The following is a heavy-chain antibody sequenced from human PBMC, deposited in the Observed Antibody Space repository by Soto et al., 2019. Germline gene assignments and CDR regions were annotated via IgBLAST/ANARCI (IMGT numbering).Heavy chain of an antibody. CDR2: ISCDGDST. V-gene: IGHV3-43*01. J-gene: IGHJ4*02. D-gene: IGHD5-12*01. Sequence: PGGSLRLSCAASGFTFDDYTMHWVRQAPGKGLEWVSLISCDGDSTYYADSLKGRFTISRDNSNNSLYLQMNSLRTEDTALYYSAKDGGVGGYNTNCLERWGQGTMVIVSS. CDR1: GFTFDDYT. CDR3: AKDGGVGGYNTNCLER.